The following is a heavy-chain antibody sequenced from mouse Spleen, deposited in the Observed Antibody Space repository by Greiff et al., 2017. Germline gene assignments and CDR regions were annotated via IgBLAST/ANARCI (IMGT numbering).Heavy chain of an antibody. V-gene: IGHV14-4*01. CDR2: IDPENGDT. CDR1: GFNIKDDY. CDR3: TTLGTPFVY. J-gene: IGHJ2*01. D-gene: IGHD3-3*01. Sequence: VQLKESGAELVRPGASVKLSCTASGFNIKDDYMHWVKQRPEQGLEWIGWIDPENGDTEYASKFQGKATITADTSSNTAYLQLSSLTSEDTAVYYCTTLGTPFVYWGQGTTLTVSS.